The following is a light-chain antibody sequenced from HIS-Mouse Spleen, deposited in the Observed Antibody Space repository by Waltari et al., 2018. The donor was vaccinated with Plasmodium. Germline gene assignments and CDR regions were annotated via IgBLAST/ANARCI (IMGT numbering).Light chain of an antibody. J-gene: IGLJ2*01. CDR2: DNN. V-gene: IGLV1-51*01. CDR3: GTWDSSLSAGVV. CDR1: RSTIGTNY. Sequence: QSVLTQPPSVSAAPGQKVTISCSGSRSTIGTNYVPWYQQPPGTAPKLLIYDNNKRPSGIPDRFSGSKSGTSATLGITGLQTGDEADYYCGTWDSSLSAGVVFGGGTKLTVL.